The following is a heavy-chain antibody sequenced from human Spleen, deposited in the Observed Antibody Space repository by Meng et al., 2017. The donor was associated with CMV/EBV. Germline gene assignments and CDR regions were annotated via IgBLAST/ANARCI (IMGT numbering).Heavy chain of an antibody. CDR3: AREPNSNLLDY. J-gene: IGHJ4*03. CDR1: GFTFTSYA. V-gene: IGHV3-23*01. Sequence: GESLKISCLASGFTFTSYAMNWVRQAPGKGLEFVSTITGRSGDTYHADSLRGRFTISRDNSKNTLYLQMNSLRAEDTAVYYCAREPNSNLLDYWGQGTTVTVSS. CDR2: ITGRSGDT. D-gene: IGHD4-11*01.